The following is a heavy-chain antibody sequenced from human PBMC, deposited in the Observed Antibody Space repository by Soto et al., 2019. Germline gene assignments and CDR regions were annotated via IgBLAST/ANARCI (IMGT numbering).Heavy chain of an antibody. V-gene: IGHV3-13*01. Sequence: EVQLVESGGGLVQPGGSLRLSCAASGFTFSSYDMHWVRQATGTGLEWVAAIGTAGDTYYPGSVKGRFTISRENAKNSVYLQMNGLRAGDTAVYYCARSRPDSSGWSSWYFDLWGRGTLVTVSS. CDR1: GFTFSSYD. J-gene: IGHJ2*01. CDR3: ARSRPDSSGWSSWYFDL. CDR2: IGTAGDT. D-gene: IGHD6-19*01.